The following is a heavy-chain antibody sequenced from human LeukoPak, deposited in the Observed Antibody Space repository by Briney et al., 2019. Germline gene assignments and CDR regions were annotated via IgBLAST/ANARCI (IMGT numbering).Heavy chain of an antibody. V-gene: IGHV1-24*01. J-gene: IGHJ3*02. Sequence: ASVKVSCKVSGYTLTELSMHWVRQAPGKGLEWMGGFDPEDGETIYAQKFQGRVTMTEDTSTDTAYMELSSLRSEDTAVYYCATRDHCSGGSCYSRYAFDIWGQGTMVTVSS. CDR3: ATRDHCSGGSCYSRYAFDI. D-gene: IGHD2-15*01. CDR2: FDPEDGET. CDR1: GYTLTELS.